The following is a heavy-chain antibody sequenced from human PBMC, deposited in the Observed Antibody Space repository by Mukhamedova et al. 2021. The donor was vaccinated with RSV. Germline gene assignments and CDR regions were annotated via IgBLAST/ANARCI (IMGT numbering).Heavy chain of an antibody. V-gene: IGHV3-30*03. Sequence: VRHVPGKGLEWVAIISNDGSNKDYADSVKGRFTISRDNAKYTLYLEMNSLRTEDTAMYYCARGRSPFYFDSWGQGTQVTVSS. CDR2: ISNDGSNK. CDR3: ARGRSPFYFDS. J-gene: IGHJ4*02.